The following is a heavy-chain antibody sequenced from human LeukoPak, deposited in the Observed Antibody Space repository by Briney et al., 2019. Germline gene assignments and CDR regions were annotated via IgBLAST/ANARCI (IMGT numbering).Heavy chain of an antibody. V-gene: IGHV1-8*01. CDR1: GYTFTSYD. Sequence: ASVKVSCKASGYTFTSYDINWVRQATGQGLEWMGWMNPNSGNTGYAQKFQGRVTMTRNTSISTAYMELSSLRSEDTAVYYCARVGCSGGSYYSEIGYWGQGTLVTVSS. CDR2: MNPNSGNT. D-gene: IGHD2-15*01. CDR3: ARVGCSGGSYYSEIGY. J-gene: IGHJ4*02.